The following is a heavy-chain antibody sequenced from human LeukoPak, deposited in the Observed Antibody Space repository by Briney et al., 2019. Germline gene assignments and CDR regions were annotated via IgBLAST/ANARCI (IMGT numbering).Heavy chain of an antibody. CDR1: GFTFSSHG. Sequence: RSGGSLRLSCAASGFTFSSHGMNWVRQAPGKGLEWVSGISPSGGITYYTDSVKGRFTISRDNSKNTVSLQMNSLRGEDTAVYYCAKGGYGSGITKEEYYFDYWGQGTLSPSPQ. CDR3: AKGGYGSGITKEEYYFDY. D-gene: IGHD3-10*01. CDR2: ISPSGGIT. V-gene: IGHV3-23*01. J-gene: IGHJ4*02.